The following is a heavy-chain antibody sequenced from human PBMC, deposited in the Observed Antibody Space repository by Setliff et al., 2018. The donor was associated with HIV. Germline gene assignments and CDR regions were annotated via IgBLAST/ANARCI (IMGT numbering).Heavy chain of an antibody. CDR1: GASLSSSSYY. V-gene: IGHV4-39*07. J-gene: IGHJ6*02. D-gene: IGHD1-1*01. CDR3: ARDKRASFDGLDV. Sequence: SETLSLTCTVSGASLSSSSYYWGWIRQPPGKGLEWIGSIFYSGSTNYNPSLKSRVSISVDTSKNQFSLKLSSVTAADTAVYYCARDKRASFDGLDVWGQGTTVTVS. CDR2: IFYSGST.